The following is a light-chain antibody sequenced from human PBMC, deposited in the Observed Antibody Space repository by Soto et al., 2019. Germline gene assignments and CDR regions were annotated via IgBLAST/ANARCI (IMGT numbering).Light chain of an antibody. J-gene: IGKJ2*01. CDR3: QQYNNWPPYT. CDR1: QSVSSN. Sequence: EIVMTQSPATLSVSPGERATLSCRASQSVSSNLAWYQQKPGEAPRLLIYGAATRATGIPARFSGSRSGTEFTLTISSLQSKDFAVYYCQQYNNWPPYTFGQGTKLEIK. CDR2: GAA. V-gene: IGKV3-15*01.